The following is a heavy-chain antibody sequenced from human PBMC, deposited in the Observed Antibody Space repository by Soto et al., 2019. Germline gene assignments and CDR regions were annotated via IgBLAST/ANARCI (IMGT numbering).Heavy chain of an antibody. J-gene: IGHJ6*02. V-gene: IGHV2-70*01. CDR1: GFSLSTSGMC. CDR2: IDWDDAK. D-gene: IGHD3-9*01. CDR3: ARMTGILTGYSPRIIYYSGMHV. Sequence: SGPTLVNPTQTLTLTCNFSGFSLSTSGMCVSWIRQPPGKALEWLALIDWDDAKYYSTSLKTRLTISKDTSKNQVVLTMTNLDYEDTATYYCARMTGILTGYSPRIIYYSGMHVWGQGT.